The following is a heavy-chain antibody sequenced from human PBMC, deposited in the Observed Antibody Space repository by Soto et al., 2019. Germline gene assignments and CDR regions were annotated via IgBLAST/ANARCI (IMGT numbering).Heavy chain of an antibody. CDR3: ARDRAGCSGGSCYEPFDY. V-gene: IGHV3-21*01. Sequence: PGGSLRLSCAASGFTFSSYSMNWVRQAPGKGLEWVSSISSSSSYIYYADSVKGRFTISRDNAKNSLYLQMNSLRAEDTAVYYCARDRAGCSGGSCYEPFDYWGQGTLVTVSS. D-gene: IGHD2-15*01. J-gene: IGHJ4*02. CDR2: ISSSSSYI. CDR1: GFTFSSYS.